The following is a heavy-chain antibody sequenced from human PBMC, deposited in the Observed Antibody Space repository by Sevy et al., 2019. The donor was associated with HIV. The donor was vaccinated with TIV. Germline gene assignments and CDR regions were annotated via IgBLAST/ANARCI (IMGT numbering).Heavy chain of an antibody. CDR2: LSFGCGKI. Sequence: GGSLRLSCAASGFDFSIYSMSWVRQAPGKGLEWVSTLSFGCGKINYADSLKGRFTISGDNSKSSVYLQMKNMRVEDTAVYYCAREGCTKPHDYWGQGTLVTVSS. CDR3: AREGCTKPHDY. J-gene: IGHJ4*02. CDR1: GFDFSIYS. D-gene: IGHD2-8*01. V-gene: IGHV3-23*01.